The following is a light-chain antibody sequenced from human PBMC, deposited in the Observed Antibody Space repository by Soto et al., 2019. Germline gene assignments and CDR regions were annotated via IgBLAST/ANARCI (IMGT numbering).Light chain of an antibody. CDR2: KAS. V-gene: IGKV1-5*03. Sequence: DIQMTQSPPTLSGSVGDRVTITFRASQTISSWLAWYQQTQGKAPKILIYKASTLKSGVPSRFRGSGSGTEFTLTISRLQPDDFETYYCQHYNSSSEAFGQGTKVDIK. CDR3: QHYNSSSEA. J-gene: IGKJ1*01. CDR1: QTISSW.